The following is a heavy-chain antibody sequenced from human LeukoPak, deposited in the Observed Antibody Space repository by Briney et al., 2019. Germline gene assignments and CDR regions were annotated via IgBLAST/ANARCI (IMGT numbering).Heavy chain of an antibody. J-gene: IGHJ4*02. CDR2: FHHTGST. Sequence: SETLSLTCTVSGYSISSGYNWGWIRQPPGKGLEWIGNFHHTGSTNYNPSLKSRLIISLHTSKNQFSLKLSSVTAADTAVYYCARDLGHGGDSDYWGQGTLVIVSS. CDR1: GYSISSGYN. CDR3: ARDLGHGGDSDY. V-gene: IGHV4-38-2*02. D-gene: IGHD4-23*01.